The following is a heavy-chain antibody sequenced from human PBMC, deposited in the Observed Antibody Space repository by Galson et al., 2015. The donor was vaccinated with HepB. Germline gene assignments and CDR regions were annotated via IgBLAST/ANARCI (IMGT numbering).Heavy chain of an antibody. D-gene: IGHD5-18*01. CDR2: ISYDGSNK. Sequence: SLRLSCAASGFTFSSYGMHWVRQAPGKGLEWVAVISYDGSNKYYADSVKGRFTISRDNSKNTLYLQMNSLRAEDTAVYYFAKDRKWRADTEFDYWGQGTLVTVSS. CDR3: AKDRKWRADTEFDY. J-gene: IGHJ4*02. V-gene: IGHV3-30*18. CDR1: GFTFSSYG.